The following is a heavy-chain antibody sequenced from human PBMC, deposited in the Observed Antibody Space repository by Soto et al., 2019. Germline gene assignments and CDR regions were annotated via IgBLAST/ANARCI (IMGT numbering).Heavy chain of an antibody. J-gene: IGHJ6*02. CDR2: IWYDGSNK. D-gene: IGHD6-13*01. V-gene: IGHV3-33*01. Sequence: QVQLVESGGGVVQPGRSLRLSCAASGFTFSSYGMHWVHQAPGKGLEWVAVIWYDGSNKYYADSVKGRFTISRDNSKNTLYLQMNSLRAEDTAVYYCARDTLGSSSWYYYYGMDVWGQGTTVTVS. CDR3: ARDTLGSSSWYYYYGMDV. CDR1: GFTFSSYG.